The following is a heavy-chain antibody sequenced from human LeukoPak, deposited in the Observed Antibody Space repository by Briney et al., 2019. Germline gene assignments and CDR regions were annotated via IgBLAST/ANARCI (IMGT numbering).Heavy chain of an antibody. J-gene: IGHJ6*02. V-gene: IGHV3-74*01. D-gene: IGHD2-15*01. CDR2: VSGDGTTT. CDR3: ARGGGGVVRNGLDV. CDR1: GFTFSTYW. Sequence: GGSLRLSCAASGFTFSTYWMHWVRQAPGKGLVWVSRVSGDGTTTNYADSVKGRFSISRDNAKSTLFLQVSSLTDEDTAVYYCARGGGGVVRNGLDVWGLGTTVTVSS.